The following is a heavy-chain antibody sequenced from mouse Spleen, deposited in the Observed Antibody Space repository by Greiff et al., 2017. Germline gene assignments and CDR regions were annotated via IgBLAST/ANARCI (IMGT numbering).Heavy chain of an antibody. V-gene: IGHV14-3*01. CDR2: IDPANGNT. D-gene: IGHD1-1*01. CDR3: APSYYGSSPGFDY. J-gene: IGHJ2*01. Sequence: EVNLVESVAELVRPGASVKLSCTASGFNIKNTYMHWVKQRPEQGLEWIGRIDPANGNTKYAPKFQGKATITADTSSNTAYLQLSSLTSEDTAIYYCAPSYYGSSPGFDYWGQGTTLTVSS. CDR1: GFNIKNTY.